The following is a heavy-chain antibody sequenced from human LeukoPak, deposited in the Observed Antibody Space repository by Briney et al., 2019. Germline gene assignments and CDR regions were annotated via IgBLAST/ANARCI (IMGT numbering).Heavy chain of an antibody. CDR2: IYYSGST. J-gene: IGHJ4*02. V-gene: IGHV4-59*01. CDR3: ARGSLFDY. CDR1: GGSISSYY. Sequence: SETLSLTCTVSGGSISSYYWSWIRQPPGKGLEWIGYIYYSGSTNHNPSLKSRVTISVDTSKNQFSLKLSSVTAADTAVYYCARGSLFDYWGQGTLVTVSS.